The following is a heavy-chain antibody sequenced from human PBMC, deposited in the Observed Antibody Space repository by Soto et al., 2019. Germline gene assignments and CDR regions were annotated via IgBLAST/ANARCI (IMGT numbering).Heavy chain of an antibody. CDR3: ARERPDGARLDP. Sequence: QVQLQESGPGLVKPSQTLSLTCTVSGGSISSGDYYWSWIRQPPGKGLEWIGYIYYSGSTYYNPSLTSRVTISVDTSNNQFSLKLSSVTAADTAVYYCARERPDGARLDPWGQGTLVTVSS. J-gene: IGHJ5*02. D-gene: IGHD6-6*01. CDR2: IYYSGST. CDR1: GGSISSGDYY. V-gene: IGHV4-30-4*01.